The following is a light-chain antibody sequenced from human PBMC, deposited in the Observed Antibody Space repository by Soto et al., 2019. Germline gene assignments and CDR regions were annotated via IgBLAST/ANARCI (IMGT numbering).Light chain of an antibody. Sequence: QSALTQPASVSGSPGQSITISFTGTSSDVGGYNYVSWYQQHPGKAPKLMIYDVSNRPSGVSNRFSGSKSGNTASLTISGIKAEDEADYYCSSYPSSSTLVFGGGTKLTVL. V-gene: IGLV2-14*01. CDR2: DVS. J-gene: IGLJ2*01. CDR1: SSDVGGYNY. CDR3: SSYPSSSTLV.